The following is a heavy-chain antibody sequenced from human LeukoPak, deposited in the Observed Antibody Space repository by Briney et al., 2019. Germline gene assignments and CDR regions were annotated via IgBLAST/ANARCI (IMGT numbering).Heavy chain of an antibody. CDR3: AKEADRIAAFDY. CDR1: GFTFSSSG. V-gene: IGHV3-23*01. J-gene: IGHJ4*02. D-gene: IGHD6-13*01. Sequence: GGSLRLSCAASGFTFSSSGMSWVRQAPGKGLEWVSGISSSGDSKYYAQSVKGRCTISRDNSKNTVYLQMNSLRAEDTAIYYCAKEADRIAAFDYWGQGTLVTVSS. CDR2: ISSSGDSK.